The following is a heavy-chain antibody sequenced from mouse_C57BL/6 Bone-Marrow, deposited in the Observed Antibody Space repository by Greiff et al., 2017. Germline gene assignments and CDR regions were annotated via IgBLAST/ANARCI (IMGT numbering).Heavy chain of an antibody. V-gene: IGHV1-59*01. CDR3: ARRGYDGYFPSYWYFDV. J-gene: IGHJ1*03. CDR2: IDPSDSYT. CDR1: GYTFTSYW. D-gene: IGHD2-3*01. Sequence: VQLQQPGAELVRPGTSVKLSCKASGYTFTSYWMHWVKQRPGQGLEWIGVIDPSDSYTNYNQKFKGKATLTVDTSSSTAYMQLSSLTSEDSAVYYCARRGYDGYFPSYWYFDVWGTGTTVTVSS.